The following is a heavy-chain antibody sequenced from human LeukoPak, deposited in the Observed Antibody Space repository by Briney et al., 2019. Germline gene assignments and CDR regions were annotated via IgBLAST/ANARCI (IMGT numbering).Heavy chain of an antibody. CDR3: VKAVYYGSGSYPLLDP. D-gene: IGHD3-10*01. CDR1: GFTFSRYA. J-gene: IGHJ5*02. CDR2: VSGNGGST. V-gene: IGHV3-64D*06. Sequence: GGSLRLSCSASGFTFSRYAMYWVRQAPGKGLEYVSAVSGNGGSTYYADSVKGRFTISRDNSKNTLYLQMSSLRAEDTAVYYCVKAVYYGSGSYPLLDPWGQGTLVTVSS.